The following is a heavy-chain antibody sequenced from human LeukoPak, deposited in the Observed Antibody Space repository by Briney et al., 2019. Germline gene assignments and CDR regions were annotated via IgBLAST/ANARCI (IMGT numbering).Heavy chain of an antibody. J-gene: IGHJ4*02. V-gene: IGHV4-34*01. CDR3: ARALSGYYDSSGYYLVYYFDY. CDR1: GGSFSGYY. Sequence: SETLSLTCAVYGGSFSGYYWSWIRQPPGKGLEWIGEINHSGSTNYNPSLKSRVTISVDTSKNQFSLKLSSVTAADTAVYYCARALSGYYDSSGYYLVYYFDYWGQGTLVTVSS. CDR2: INHSGST. D-gene: IGHD3-22*01.